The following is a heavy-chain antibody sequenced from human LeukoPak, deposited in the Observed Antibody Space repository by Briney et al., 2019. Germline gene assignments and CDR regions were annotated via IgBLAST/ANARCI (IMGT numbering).Heavy chain of an antibody. Sequence: PGGSLRLSCAASGFTFSSYAISWVRQAPGKGLEWVSAISGSGGSTYYADSVKGRFTISRGNSKNTLYLQMNSLRAEDTAVYYCAKGPDSSGYYYLEYWGQGTLVTVSS. CDR2: ISGSGGST. V-gene: IGHV3-23*01. J-gene: IGHJ4*02. CDR3: AKGPDSSGYYYLEY. D-gene: IGHD3-22*01. CDR1: GFTFSSYA.